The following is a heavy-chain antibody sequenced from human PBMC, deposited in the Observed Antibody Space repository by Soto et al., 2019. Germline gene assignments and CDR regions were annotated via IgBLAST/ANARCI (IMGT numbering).Heavy chain of an antibody. CDR1: GGSISSGGYS. CDR3: ARVPDV. CDR2: TYHSGST. V-gene: IGHV4-30-2*01. J-gene: IGHJ6*02. Sequence: QLQLQESGSGLVKPSQTLSLTCAVAGGSISSGGYSWSWIRQPPGKGLEWIGYTYHSGSTDYNPSLKGRVTISVDRSKNHFSLKLSSVTYADTAVYYCARVPDVWGQGTTVTVSS.